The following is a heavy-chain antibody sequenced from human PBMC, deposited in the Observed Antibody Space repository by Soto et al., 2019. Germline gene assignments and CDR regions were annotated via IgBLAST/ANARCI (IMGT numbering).Heavy chain of an antibody. D-gene: IGHD2-8*01. V-gene: IGHV5-51*01. CDR2: IYPGDSNT. CDR1: GYSFTSYW. CDR3: ARQYCTNGVCYSGYDY. J-gene: IGHJ4*01. Sequence: PGESLKISCKGSGYSFTSYWIGWVRQMPGKGLEWMGIIYPGDSNTRYSPAFQGQVTISADKSISTAYLQWSSLRASDSALYYCARQYCTNGVCYSGYDYWGHGTLVTVSS.